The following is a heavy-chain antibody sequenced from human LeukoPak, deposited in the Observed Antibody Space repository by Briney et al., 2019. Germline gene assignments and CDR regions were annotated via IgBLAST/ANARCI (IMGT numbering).Heavy chain of an antibody. CDR2: IYQNGNT. V-gene: IGHV4-4*02. D-gene: IGHD3-10*01. CDR3: ARRDLWFGFFDY. J-gene: IGHJ4*02. Sequence: SETLSLTCDVFGGSISSSYWWSWVRQSPEKGLEWIGEIYQNGNTNYNPSLKSRVTVPIAKSKNQFSLNLSSVTAADTAVYFCARRDLWFGFFDYWGQGTLVTVSS. CDR1: GGSISSSYW.